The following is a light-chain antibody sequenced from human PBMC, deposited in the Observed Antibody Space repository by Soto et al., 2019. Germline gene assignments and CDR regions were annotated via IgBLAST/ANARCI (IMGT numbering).Light chain of an antibody. CDR2: DVT. CDR3: SSYTSASTLYV. V-gene: IGLV2-14*03. J-gene: IGLJ1*01. CDR1: SSNIGSFNY. Sequence: QSALTQPVSVSGSPGQSITISCTGTSSNIGSFNYVSWYQHHPGKAPKLIIYDVTSRPSGISSRFSGFKSGDTAALTISGLQAEDEADYYCSSYTSASTLYVFGTGTKVTVL.